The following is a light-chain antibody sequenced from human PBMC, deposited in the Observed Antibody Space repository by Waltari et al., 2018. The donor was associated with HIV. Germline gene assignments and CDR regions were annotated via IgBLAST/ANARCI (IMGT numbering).Light chain of an antibody. CDR3: AACDDSLNGYV. V-gene: IGLV1-44*01. Sequence: QSVLTQPPSASGTPGQRVTISCSGRSSTIGTNTVIWYQQGPGTAPKLLIYNNNHRPSGVPDRFSGSKSGTSASLAISGLQSEDEADYYCAACDDSLNGYVFGTGTKVTVL. CDR2: NNN. J-gene: IGLJ1*01. CDR1: SSTIGTNT.